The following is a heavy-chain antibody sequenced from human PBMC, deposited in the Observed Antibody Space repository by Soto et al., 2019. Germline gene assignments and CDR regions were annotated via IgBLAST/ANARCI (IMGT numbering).Heavy chain of an antibody. D-gene: IGHD6-19*01. CDR2: FYSSGSI. V-gene: IGHV4-31*03. CDR3: ARMYSSGSGWFYP. Sequence: QIELQESGPGLVKPSQTLSLTCFVSGYFIGAGGYYWSWIRHHPGKGLEWIGSFYSSGSIIYNPSLRSRVSITGDMSTNQFSMSLTSVTAADTARYYCARMYSSGSGWFYPWGQGTLVTVSS. J-gene: IGHJ5*02. CDR1: GYFIGAGGYY.